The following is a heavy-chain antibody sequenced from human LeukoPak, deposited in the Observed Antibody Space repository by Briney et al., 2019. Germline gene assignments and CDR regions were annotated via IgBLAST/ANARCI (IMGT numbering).Heavy chain of an antibody. V-gene: IGHV1-18*01. CDR2: ISAYNGNT. CDR3: ARDLYCSGGSCYWTTYYYYGMDV. D-gene: IGHD2-15*01. CDR1: GYTFTSYG. J-gene: IGHJ6*02. Sequence: ASVKVSCRASGYTFTSYGISWVRQAPGQGLEWMGWISAYNGNTNYAQKPQGRVTMTTDTSTSTAYMELRSLRSDDTAVYYCARDLYCSGGSCYWTTYYYYGMDVWGQGTTVTVSS.